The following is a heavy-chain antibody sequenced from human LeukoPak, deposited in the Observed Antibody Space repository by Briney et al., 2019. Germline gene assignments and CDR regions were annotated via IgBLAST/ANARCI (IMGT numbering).Heavy chain of an antibody. CDR2: IYYSGST. Sequence: SETLSLTCTVSGGSINSYYWSWIRQPPGKGLEWIGYIYYSGSTNYNPSLKSRVTISVDTSKNQFSLKLSSVTAADTAVYYCARSRYSSGWYYFDYWGQGTLVTVSS. D-gene: IGHD6-19*01. CDR3: ARSRYSSGWYYFDY. V-gene: IGHV4-59*01. CDR1: GGSINSYY. J-gene: IGHJ4*02.